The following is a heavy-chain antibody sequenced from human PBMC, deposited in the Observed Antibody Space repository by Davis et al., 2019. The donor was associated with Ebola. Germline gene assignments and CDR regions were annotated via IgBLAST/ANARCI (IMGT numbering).Heavy chain of an antibody. Sequence: GESLKISCAASGFTFSNAWMSWVRQAPGKGLEWVGRIKSKTDGGTTDYAAPVKGRFTISRDDSKNTLYLQMNSLKTEDTAVYYCTTDSPYYDFWSGYRPYYMDVWGKGTTVTVSS. V-gene: IGHV3-15*01. CDR3: TTDSPYYDFWSGYRPYYMDV. D-gene: IGHD3-3*01. CDR1: GFTFSNAW. J-gene: IGHJ6*03. CDR2: IKSKTDGGTT.